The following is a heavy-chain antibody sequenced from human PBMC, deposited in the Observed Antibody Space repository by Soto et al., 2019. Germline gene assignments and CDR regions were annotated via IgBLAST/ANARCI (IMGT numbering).Heavy chain of an antibody. CDR2: IWYDGSHE. CDR1: GFIFSNYG. J-gene: IGHJ2*01. CDR3: ARDRYSYDSRAYQGVDWYFDL. D-gene: IGHD3-22*01. V-gene: IGHV3-33*01. Sequence: PGWSLRLSCAASGFIFSNYGMHWVRQAPGKGLEWVAVIWYDGSHESYADSVKGRFTISRDNSKNTLFLQMNSLRAEDTAVYYCARDRYSYDSRAYQGVDWYFDLWGRGTLVTVSS.